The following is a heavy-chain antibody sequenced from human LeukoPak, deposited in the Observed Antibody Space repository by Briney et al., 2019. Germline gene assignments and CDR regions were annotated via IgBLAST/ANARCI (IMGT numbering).Heavy chain of an antibody. CDR2: MNPNSGNT. CDR1: GYTFTSYD. D-gene: IGHD5-18*01. CDR3: ARGRGGLIQLWLPYYYGMDV. Sequence: ASVKVSCKASGYTFTSYDINWVRQATGQGLEWMGWMNPNSGNTGYAQKFQGRVTMTRNTSISTAYMELSSLGSEDTAVYYCARGRGGLIQLWLPYYYGMDVWGQGTTVTVSS. J-gene: IGHJ6*02. V-gene: IGHV1-8*01.